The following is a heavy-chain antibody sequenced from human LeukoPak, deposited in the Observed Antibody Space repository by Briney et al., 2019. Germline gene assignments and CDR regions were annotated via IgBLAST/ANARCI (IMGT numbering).Heavy chain of an antibody. J-gene: IGHJ4*02. D-gene: IGHD5-18*01. CDR3: ARASGDIVETATMGSY. Sequence: GGSLRLSCAASGFTFSSYSMNWVRHAPGKGLVWVSSISSSSSSIYYADSVKGRFTISRDNAKNSLYLQMNSLRAEDTAVYYCARASGDIVETATMGSYWGQGTLVTVSS. CDR1: GFTFSSYS. CDR2: ISSSSSSI. V-gene: IGHV3-21*01.